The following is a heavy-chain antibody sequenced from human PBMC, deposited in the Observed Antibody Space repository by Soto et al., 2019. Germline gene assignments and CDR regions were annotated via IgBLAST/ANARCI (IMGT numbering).Heavy chain of an antibody. CDR3: AKAILLKYDPIDI. Sequence: GGSLRLSCVASGFTFDDYAMHWVRQVPGKGLEWVSGISWNSASIAYADSVKGRFTISRDNAKNSLYLQMNSLRAEDTALYYCAKAILLKYDPIDIWGQGTMAPVSS. D-gene: IGHD3-3*01. CDR1: GFTFDDYA. CDR2: ISWNSASI. V-gene: IGHV3-9*01. J-gene: IGHJ3*02.